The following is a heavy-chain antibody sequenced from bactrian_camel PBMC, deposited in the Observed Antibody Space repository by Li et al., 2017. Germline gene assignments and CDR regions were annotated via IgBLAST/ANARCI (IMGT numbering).Heavy chain of an antibody. V-gene: IGHV3S55*01. CDR2: IGSDGVT. D-gene: IGHD2*01. Sequence: HVQLVESGGGSVQAGGSLGLSCVASGYTYATYCMGWFRQSPEKEREGIASIGSDGVTLYRDSVKGRFTISQDNAKNTVYLQMNSLKPEDTAMYYCAARGPYCYTKLSVRDFTYWGQGTQVTVS. CDR3: AARGPYCYTKLSVRDFTY. J-gene: IGHJ6*01. CDR1: GYTYATYC.